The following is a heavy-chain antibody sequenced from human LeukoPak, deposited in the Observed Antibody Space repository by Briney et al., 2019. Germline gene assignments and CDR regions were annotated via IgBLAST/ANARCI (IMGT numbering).Heavy chain of an antibody. CDR3: ARAGDLSPYYFDY. CDR2: IKQDGSEK. J-gene: IGHJ4*02. V-gene: IGHV3-7*05. D-gene: IGHD1-26*01. Sequence: PGGSLRLSCAASGFTFRSYWMSWVRQAPGKGLEWVANIKQDGSEKYYVDSVKGRFTISRDNAKNSLYLQINSLRAEDTAVYYCARAGDLSPYYFDYWGQGTLVTVSS. CDR1: GFTFRSYW.